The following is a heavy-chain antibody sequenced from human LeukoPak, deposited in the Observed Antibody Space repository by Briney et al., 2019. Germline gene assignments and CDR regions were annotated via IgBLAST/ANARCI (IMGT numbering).Heavy chain of an antibody. D-gene: IGHD2-2*01. CDR1: GYTFTGYY. CDR3: ARVAGCSSTSCFSDYYYYMDV. CDR2: INPNSGGT. Sequence: GASVKVSCKASGYTFTGYYMHWVRQAPGQGLEWMGWINPNSGGTNYAQKFRGRVTMTRDTSISTAYMELSRLRSDDTAVYYCARVAGCSSTSCFSDYYYYMDVWGKGTTVTVSS. J-gene: IGHJ6*03. V-gene: IGHV1-2*02.